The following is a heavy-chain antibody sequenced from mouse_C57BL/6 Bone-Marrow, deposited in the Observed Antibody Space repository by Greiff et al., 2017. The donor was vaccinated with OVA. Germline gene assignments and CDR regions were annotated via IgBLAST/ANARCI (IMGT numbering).Heavy chain of an antibody. D-gene: IGHD1-3*01. CDR2: FYPGSGSI. CDR3: ARHEDNLRRFAY. V-gene: IGHV1-62-2*01. J-gene: IGHJ3*01. Sequence: VQVVESGAELVKPGASVKLSCKASGYTFTEYTIHWVKQRSGQGLEWIGWFYPGSGSIKYNEKFKDKATLTADKSSSTVYMELSRLTSEDSAVYFCARHEDNLRRFAYWGQGTLVTVSA. CDR1: GYTFTEYT.